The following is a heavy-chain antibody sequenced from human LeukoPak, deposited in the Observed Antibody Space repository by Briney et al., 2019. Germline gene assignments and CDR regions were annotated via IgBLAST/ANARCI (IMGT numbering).Heavy chain of an antibody. CDR1: GGSFSGYY. J-gene: IGHJ4*02. Sequence: SETRSLTCAVYGGSFSGYYWSWIRQPPGKGLEWIGEINHSGSTNYNPSLKSRVTISVDTSKNQFSLKLSAVTAADTAVYYCARGYCSGGSCHFDYWGQGTLVTVSS. V-gene: IGHV4-34*01. CDR2: INHSGST. D-gene: IGHD2-15*01. CDR3: ARGYCSGGSCHFDY.